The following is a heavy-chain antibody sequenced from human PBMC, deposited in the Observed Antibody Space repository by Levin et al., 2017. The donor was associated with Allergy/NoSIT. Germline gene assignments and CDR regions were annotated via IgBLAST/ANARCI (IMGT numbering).Heavy chain of an antibody. CDR2: IWYDAITK. V-gene: IGHV3-33*01. CDR1: GFTFNDYG. CDR3: VRDRKGPLDY. Sequence: PGGSLRLSCAASGFTFNDYGMHWVRQAPGRGLEWLAVIWYDAITKYYVDSVKGRFTVSRDNSKNMLYLQMDSLRAEDTAIYYCVRDRKGPLDYWGQGTLVTVSS. J-gene: IGHJ4*02.